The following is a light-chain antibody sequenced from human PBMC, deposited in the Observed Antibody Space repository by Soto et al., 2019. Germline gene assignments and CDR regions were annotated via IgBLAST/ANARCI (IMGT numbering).Light chain of an antibody. CDR3: SSYTSSSTNWV. J-gene: IGLJ3*02. V-gene: IGLV2-14*01. Sequence: QSVLTQPASVSGSPGQSITISCTGTSSDVGGYNYVSWYQQHPGKAPKLMIYEVSNRPSGVSHRFSGSKSGNTASLTISGLQADDEADYYCSSYTSSSTNWVFGGGTKLTVL. CDR2: EVS. CDR1: SSDVGGYNY.